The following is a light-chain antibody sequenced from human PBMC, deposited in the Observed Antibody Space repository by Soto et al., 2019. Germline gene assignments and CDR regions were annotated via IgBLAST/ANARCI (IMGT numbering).Light chain of an antibody. V-gene: IGKV1-39*01. CDR1: QNIGSY. CDR3: QQTNSTPPGA. J-gene: IGKJ1*01. CDR2: DAS. Sequence: DIQMTQSPSSLSASVRDTVTITCRASQNIGSYLNWYQQKPGKAPKLLVYDASTLQSGVAPRFSGSGSGTDFTLSISSLQPEDFATYYCQQTNSTPPGAFGQGTKVDI.